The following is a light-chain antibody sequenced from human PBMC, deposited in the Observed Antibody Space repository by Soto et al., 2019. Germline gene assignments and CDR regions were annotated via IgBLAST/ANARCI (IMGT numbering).Light chain of an antibody. J-gene: IGLJ1*01. CDR1: SSDVGGYNY. CDR3: SSYTSSSILGV. V-gene: IGLV2-14*01. CDR2: DDS. Sequence: QSVLTQPASVSGSPGQSIIISCTGTSSDVGGYNYVSWYQQHPGKAPKLMIYDDSNRPSGVSNRFSGSKSGNTASLTISGLQAEDEADYYCSSYTSSSILGVFGTGTRSPS.